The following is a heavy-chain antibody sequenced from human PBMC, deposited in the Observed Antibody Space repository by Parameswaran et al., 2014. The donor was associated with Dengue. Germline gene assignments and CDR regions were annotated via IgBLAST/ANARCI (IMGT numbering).Heavy chain of an antibody. D-gene: IGHD3-10*01. V-gene: IGHV3-23*01. CDR2: ISGSGGST. J-gene: IGHJ4*02. CDR3: AKDQYYGSGSQFDY. Sequence: VRQMPGKGLEWVSAISGSGGSTYYGASVKGRFTISRDNSKNTLYLEMNSLRAEDTALYYCAKDQYYGSGSQFDYWAQGTLVTVSS.